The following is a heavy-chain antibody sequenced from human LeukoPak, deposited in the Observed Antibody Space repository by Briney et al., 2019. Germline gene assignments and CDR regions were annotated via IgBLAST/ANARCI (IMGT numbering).Heavy chain of an antibody. CDR1: VVTFSNYI. Sequence: GGSLRLSCAPSVVTFSNYIMIWGRQAPGKGVWWVSIIGPTGGDIRYADSVKGRFSISRENSKDTLFLQMNSLRVDDTAVYYCARDPNWGSGYWGQGTLVTVSS. CDR3: ARDPNWGSGY. D-gene: IGHD7-27*01. CDR2: IGPTGGDI. J-gene: IGHJ4*02. V-gene: IGHV3-23*01.